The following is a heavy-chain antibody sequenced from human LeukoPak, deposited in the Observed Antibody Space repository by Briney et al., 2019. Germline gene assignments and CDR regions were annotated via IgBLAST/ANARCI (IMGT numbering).Heavy chain of an antibody. V-gene: IGHV4-39*01. CDR3: ARVLKGRAPFDY. Sequence: SETLSLTCTVSGDSISTSNSYWGWIRQPPGKGLEWIGSIYYSGNTYYNASLKSRVTISVDTSKNQFSLKLISVTAADTAVYYCARVLKGRAPFDYWGQGTLVTVSS. J-gene: IGHJ4*02. CDR2: IYYSGNT. CDR1: GDSISTSNSY.